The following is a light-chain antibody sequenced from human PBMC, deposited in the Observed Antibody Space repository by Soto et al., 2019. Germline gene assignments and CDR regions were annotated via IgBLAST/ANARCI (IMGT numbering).Light chain of an antibody. Sequence: QSALTQPASVSGSPGQSITISCTGTNSDVGGSNYVSWYQQHPGKAPKLMIYDVTKRPSWVPDRFSGSKSGSTASLTISELQAEDEAVYYCSSFAGSNNFPYVFGTGTKLTVL. J-gene: IGLJ1*01. CDR1: NSDVGGSNY. CDR2: DVT. CDR3: SSFAGSNNFPYV. V-gene: IGLV2-8*01.